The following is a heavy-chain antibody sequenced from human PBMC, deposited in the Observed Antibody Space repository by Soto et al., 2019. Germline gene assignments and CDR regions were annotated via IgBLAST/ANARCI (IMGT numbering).Heavy chain of an antibody. Sequence: SQTLSLTCAISGDSVSSNSAAWNWIRQSPSRGLEWLGRTYYRSRWYNDYAVSVKSRITIDPDTSKNQFSLHFYSVTPEDTAVYYCPGTTSPPQYYMDVLGKGHTVTVSS. CDR1: GDSVSSNSAA. V-gene: IGHV6-1*01. CDR3: PGTTSPPQYYMDV. CDR2: TYYRSRWYN. J-gene: IGHJ6*03. D-gene: IGHD1-7*01.